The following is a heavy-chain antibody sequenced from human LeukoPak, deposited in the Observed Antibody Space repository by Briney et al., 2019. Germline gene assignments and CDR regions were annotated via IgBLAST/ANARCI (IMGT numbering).Heavy chain of an antibody. D-gene: IGHD3-9*01. CDR3: ARGRFDPLTGYEYYHDY. J-gene: IGHJ4*02. CDR1: GFTFSSYT. Sequence: GSLRLSCAASGFTFSSYTMNWVRQAPGKGLEWIGYIYNSGSTNYNPSLKSRVTISVDTSKNQFSLKLSSVTAADTAVYYCARGRFDPLTGYEYYHDYWGQGTLVTVSS. V-gene: IGHV4-59*08. CDR2: IYNSGST.